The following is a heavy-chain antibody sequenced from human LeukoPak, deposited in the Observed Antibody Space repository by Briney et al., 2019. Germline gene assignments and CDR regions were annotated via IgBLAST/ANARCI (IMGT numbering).Heavy chain of an antibody. J-gene: IGHJ4*02. CDR1: GYTFTSYA. V-gene: IGHV7-4-1*01. CDR2: INTNTGNP. Sequence: GASVKVSCKASGYTFTSYAMNWVRQAPGQGLEWMGWINTNTGNPTYAQGFTGRFVFSLDTSVSTAYLQICSLKAEDTAVYYCARAPEYCRSTSCYDGYFDYWGQGTLVTVSS. D-gene: IGHD2-2*01. CDR3: ARAPEYCRSTSCYDGYFDY.